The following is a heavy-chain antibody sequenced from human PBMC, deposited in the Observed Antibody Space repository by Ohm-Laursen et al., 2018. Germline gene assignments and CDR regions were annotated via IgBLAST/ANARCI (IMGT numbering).Heavy chain of an antibody. J-gene: IGHJ4*02. CDR3: ATEFRDYFGSGSPYH. Sequence: SLRLSCAASRFTFSSYSMNWVRQAPGKGLEWVSVIYSGGSTYYADSVKGRFTISRDNSKNTLFLQMNSLRAEDTAVYYCATEFRDYFGSGSPYHWGQGTLVTVSS. D-gene: IGHD3-10*01. V-gene: IGHV3-66*01. CDR1: RFTFSSYS. CDR2: IYSGGST.